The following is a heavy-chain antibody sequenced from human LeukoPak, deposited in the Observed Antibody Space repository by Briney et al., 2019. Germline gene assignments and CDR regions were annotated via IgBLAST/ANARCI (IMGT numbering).Heavy chain of an antibody. V-gene: IGHV3-11*01. Sequence: NAGGSLRLSCAASGFILSDYYMAWIRQAPGKGLEWVSYISSSGSTIYYADSVKGRFTISRDNTKNSLYVQMNSLRAEDTAVYFCARGGPRRGYSYGWPLDHWGQGTLVTVSS. D-gene: IGHD5-18*01. CDR1: GFILSDYY. J-gene: IGHJ4*02. CDR3: ARGGPRRGYSYGWPLDH. CDR2: ISSSGSTI.